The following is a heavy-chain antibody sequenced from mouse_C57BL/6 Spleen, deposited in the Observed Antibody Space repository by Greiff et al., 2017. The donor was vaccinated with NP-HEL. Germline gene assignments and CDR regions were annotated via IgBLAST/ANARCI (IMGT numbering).Heavy chain of an antibody. V-gene: IGHV3-6*01. Sequence: EVQLQESGPGLVKPSQSLSLTCSVTGYSITSGYYWNWIRQFPGNKLEWMGYISYDGSNNYNPSLKNRISITRDTSKNQFFLKLNSVTTEDTATYYCAREGYYQYYFDYWGQGTTLTVSS. J-gene: IGHJ2*01. CDR3: AREGYYQYYFDY. CDR2: ISYDGSN. D-gene: IGHD1-1*01. CDR1: GYSITSGYY.